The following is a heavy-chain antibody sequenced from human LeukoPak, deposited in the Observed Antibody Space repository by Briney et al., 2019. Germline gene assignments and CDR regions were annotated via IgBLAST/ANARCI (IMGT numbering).Heavy chain of an antibody. CDR3: TRDRYYTMDY. CDR2: INGDGSSI. J-gene: IGHJ4*02. Sequence: GGSLRLSCAASGFTFSSYWMHWVRQAPGKGLVWVSRINGDGSSITYADSVKGRLTISRDNAKNTLYLQMNSLRGEDTAVYYCTRDRYYTMDYWGRGTLVTVSS. D-gene: IGHD3-10*01. V-gene: IGHV3-74*01. CDR1: GFTFSSYW.